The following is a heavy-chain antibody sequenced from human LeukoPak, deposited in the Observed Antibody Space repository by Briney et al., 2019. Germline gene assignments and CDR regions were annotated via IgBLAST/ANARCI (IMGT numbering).Heavy chain of an antibody. V-gene: IGHV3-48*03. J-gene: IGHJ4*02. CDR2: ISSSGSTI. Sequence: GGSLRLSCAASGFTFSSYEMHWVRQAPGKGLEWVSYISSSGSTIYYADSVKGRFTISRDNAKNSLYLQMNSLRAEDTAVYYCARDRLELPDYWGQGTLVTVSS. CDR1: GFTFSSYE. CDR3: ARDRLELPDY. D-gene: IGHD1-26*01.